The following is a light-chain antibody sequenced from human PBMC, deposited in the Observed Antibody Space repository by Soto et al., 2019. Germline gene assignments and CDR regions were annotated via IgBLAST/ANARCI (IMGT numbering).Light chain of an antibody. Sequence: QSALTQPASVSGSPGQSITISCTGTSSDVGNYNYVSWYQHHPGKAPKLMIYDVRNRPSGVSHRFSGSKSGNTASLTISGLQAEDEADYYCSSDTSSNTYVFGTGTKLTVL. V-gene: IGLV2-14*03. CDR2: DVR. CDR1: SSDVGNYNY. J-gene: IGLJ1*01. CDR3: SSDTSSNTYV.